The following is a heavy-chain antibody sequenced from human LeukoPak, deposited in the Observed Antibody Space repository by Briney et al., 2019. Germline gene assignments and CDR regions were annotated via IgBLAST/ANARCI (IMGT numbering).Heavy chain of an antibody. D-gene: IGHD3-10*01. Sequence: GGSLRLSCAASGFTFSNYWMSWVRQAPGKGLEWVANIKEDGSGKYYVDSVKGRFTISRDNAKNSLYLQMNSLRAEDTAVYYCVRTIRGYWGQGTLVTVSS. J-gene: IGHJ4*02. CDR3: VRTIRGY. CDR2: IKEDGSGK. V-gene: IGHV3-7*02. CDR1: GFTFSNYW.